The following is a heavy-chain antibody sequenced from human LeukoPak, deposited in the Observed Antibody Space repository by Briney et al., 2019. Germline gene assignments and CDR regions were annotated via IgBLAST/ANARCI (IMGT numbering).Heavy chain of an antibody. D-gene: IGHD4-23*01. CDR2: IRPDGGTT. CDR3: ARKATTVAPPY. CDR1: GFTFSSYA. Sequence: PGGSLRLSCAASGFTFSSYAMSWVRQAPGKGLEWVSRIRPDGGTTTYADSVKGRFTISRDNAKNTLFLQMNSLRAEDTAVYYCARKATTVAPPYWGRGTLVTVSS. J-gene: IGHJ4*02. V-gene: IGHV3-23*01.